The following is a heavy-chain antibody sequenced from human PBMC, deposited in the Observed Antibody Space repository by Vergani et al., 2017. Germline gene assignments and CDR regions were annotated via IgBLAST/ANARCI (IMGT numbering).Heavy chain of an antibody. CDR1: GGTFSSYA. Sequence: QVQLVQSGAEVKKPGSSVKVSCKASGGTFSSYAISWVRQAPGQGLEWMGGIIPIFGTANYAQKFQGRVTITADESTNTAYMGLSSLRTEDTAVYYCARAEDIVVVPAATGAFDIWGQGTMVTVSS. D-gene: IGHD2-2*01. V-gene: IGHV1-69*01. J-gene: IGHJ3*02. CDR2: IIPIFGTA. CDR3: ARAEDIVVVPAATGAFDI.